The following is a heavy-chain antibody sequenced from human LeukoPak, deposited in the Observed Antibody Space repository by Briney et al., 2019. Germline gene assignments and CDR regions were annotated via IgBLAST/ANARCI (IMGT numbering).Heavy chain of an antibody. CDR2: IQASGST. V-gene: IGHV4-4*07. CDR1: GSSINNFY. CDR3: ARGHSGRNYGY. Sequence: SETLSLTCTVSGSSINNFYWTWIRQPAGKGLEWIGRIQASGSTIYNPSLKSRVTMSLDTSKNQFSLSLSSVTAADTALYYCARGHSGRNYGYWGQGTLVTVSS. D-gene: IGHD5-12*01. J-gene: IGHJ4*02.